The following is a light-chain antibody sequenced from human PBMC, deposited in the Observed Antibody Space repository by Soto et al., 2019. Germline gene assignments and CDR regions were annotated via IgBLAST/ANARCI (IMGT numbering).Light chain of an antibody. J-gene: IGKJ1*01. CDR2: GAF. CDR1: QSVSSSY. V-gene: IGKV3-20*01. Sequence: EIVFTQCPGTLSLSPGERATLCCRASQSVSSSYLAWYQQKPGQAPRLIIYGAFTRAAGVPARFSGSGSGTEFTLTISSLQPEDSAVYFCQQYANWPKTFGQGTKVDIK. CDR3: QQYANWPKT.